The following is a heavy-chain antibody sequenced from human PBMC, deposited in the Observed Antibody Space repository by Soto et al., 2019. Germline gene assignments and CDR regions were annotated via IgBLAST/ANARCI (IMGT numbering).Heavy chain of an antibody. Sequence: ASVKVSCKASGYTFTSYGISWVRQAHGQGLEWMGWISAYNGNTNYAQKLQGRVTMTTDTSTSTAYMELRSLRSDDTAVYYCAREDPQWFWFDPWGQGTLVTVSS. CDR1: GYTFTSYG. CDR3: AREDPQWFWFDP. J-gene: IGHJ5*02. CDR2: ISAYNGNT. V-gene: IGHV1-18*01. D-gene: IGHD3-22*01.